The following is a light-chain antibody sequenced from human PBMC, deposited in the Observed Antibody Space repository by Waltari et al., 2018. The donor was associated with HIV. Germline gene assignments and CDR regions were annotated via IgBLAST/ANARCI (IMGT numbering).Light chain of an antibody. CDR2: DDS. J-gene: IGLJ1*01. CDR1: NIGNKS. CDR3: QVWDSGSDHPGV. Sequence: SYVLTQPPSVSVAPGQTARITCGGDNIGNKSVHWYQQNPGQAPVLVVFDDSDRPSGIPERFSGSNSGNTATLTVSRVEAGDEADYYCQVWDSGSDHPGVFGTGTKVTVL. V-gene: IGLV3-21*02.